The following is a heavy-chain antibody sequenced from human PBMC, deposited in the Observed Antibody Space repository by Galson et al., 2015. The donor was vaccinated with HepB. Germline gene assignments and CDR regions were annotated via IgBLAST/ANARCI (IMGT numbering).Heavy chain of an antibody. CDR2: IRYDGSNK. CDR3: AKHNDYVWGSQGYFDY. Sequence: SLRLSCAASGFTFSSYGMHWVRQAPGKGLEWVAFIRYDGSNKYYADSVKGRFTISRDNSKNTLYLQMNSLRAEDTAVYYCAKHNDYVWGSQGYFDYWGQGTLVTVSS. CDR1: GFTFSSYG. V-gene: IGHV3-30*02. J-gene: IGHJ4*02. D-gene: IGHD3-16*01.